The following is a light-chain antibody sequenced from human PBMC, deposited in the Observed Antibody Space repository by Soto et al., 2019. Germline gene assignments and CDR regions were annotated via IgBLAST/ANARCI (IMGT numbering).Light chain of an antibody. CDR1: SSNIGAGSD. V-gene: IGLV1-40*01. J-gene: IGLJ1*01. CDR2: GNT. Sequence: QSVLTQPPSISGAPGQRVTISCTGSSSNIGAGSDVHWYHQLPGTAPKLLIYGNTNRPSGVPDRFSGSKSGTSASLAIAGLQTEDEGDYYCQSYDSSLNSYVFGTGTKVAVL. CDR3: QSYDSSLNSYV.